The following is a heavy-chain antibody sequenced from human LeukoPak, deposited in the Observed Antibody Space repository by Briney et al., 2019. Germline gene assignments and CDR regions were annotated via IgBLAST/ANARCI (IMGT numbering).Heavy chain of an antibody. J-gene: IGHJ3*02. CDR1: GYTFTSYG. Sequence: GASVKVSCKASGYTFTSYGISWVRQAPGQGLEWMGGIIPIFGTANYAQKFQGRVTITADKSTSTAYMELSSLRSEDTAVYYCARAVEYSGSYFGAFDIWGQGTMATVSS. CDR3: ARAVEYSGSYFGAFDI. CDR2: IIPIFGTA. D-gene: IGHD1-26*01. V-gene: IGHV1-69*06.